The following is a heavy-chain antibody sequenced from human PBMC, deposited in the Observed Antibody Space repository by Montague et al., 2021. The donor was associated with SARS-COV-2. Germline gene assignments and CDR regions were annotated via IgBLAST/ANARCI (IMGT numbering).Heavy chain of an antibody. J-gene: IGHJ2*01. CDR3: ATSRYSSGLDL. CDR1: RFTFSDLF. Sequence: SLRLSCAASRFTFSDLFVDWVRQAPGKGLEWVGRSRARVNGYTTEYAASVQGRFTISRNASQRSLHLQMNRLKTEDTAVYYCATSRYSSGLDLWGRGALVIVSS. D-gene: IGHD2-15*01. CDR2: SRARVNGYTT. V-gene: IGHV3-72*01.